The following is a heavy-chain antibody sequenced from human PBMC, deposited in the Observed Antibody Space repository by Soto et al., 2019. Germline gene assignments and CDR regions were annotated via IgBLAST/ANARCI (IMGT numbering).Heavy chain of an antibody. CDR1: GGSISSSSYY. CDR3: AIAAAGTGDFDY. CDR2: IYYSGST. V-gene: IGHV4-39*01. Sequence: SETLSLTCTVSGGSISSSSYYWGWIRQPPGKGLEWIGSIYYSGSTYYNPSLKSRVTISVDTSKNQFSLKPSSVTAADTAVYYCAIAAAGTGDFDYWGQGTLVTVSS. D-gene: IGHD6-13*01. J-gene: IGHJ4*02.